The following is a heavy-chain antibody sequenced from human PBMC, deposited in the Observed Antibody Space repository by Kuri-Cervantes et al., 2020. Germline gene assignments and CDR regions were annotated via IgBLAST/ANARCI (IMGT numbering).Heavy chain of an antibody. D-gene: IGHD6-19*01. CDR3: AREGIAVAWYAYYYYGMDV. V-gene: IGHV4-39*07. J-gene: IGHJ6*02. Sequence: SETLSLTCTVSGGSISSGDYYWSWIRQPPGKGLEWIGSIYHSGSTYYNPSLKSRVTISVDTSKNQFSLKLSSVTAADTAVYYCAREGIAVAWYAYYYYGMDVWGQGTTVTVSS. CDR1: GGSISSGDYY. CDR2: IYHSGST.